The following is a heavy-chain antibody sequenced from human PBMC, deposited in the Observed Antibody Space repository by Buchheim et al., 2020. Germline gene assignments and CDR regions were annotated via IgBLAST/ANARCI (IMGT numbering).Heavy chain of an antibody. J-gene: IGHJ4*02. V-gene: IGHV4-39*01. D-gene: IGHD1-26*01. CDR1: GLSITRSHYY. CDR2: IYYSGST. CDR3: RATSKIEGATTLFF. Sequence: QLQESGPGRVKPSETLSLTCIVSGLSITRSHYYWDWVRQPPGKGLEWIGNIYYSGSTSYNPSLKSRASISLDTSKNQFSLELTSVTAADTAVYYCRATSKIEGATTLFFWGQGT.